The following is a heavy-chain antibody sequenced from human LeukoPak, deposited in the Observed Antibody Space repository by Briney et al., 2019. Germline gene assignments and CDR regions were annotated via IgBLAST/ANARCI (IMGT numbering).Heavy chain of an antibody. Sequence: PSQTLSLTCTVSGGSISSGGYYWSWIRQHPGKGLEWIGYIYYSGSTYYNPSLKSRVTISVDTSKNQFSLKLSSVTAADTAVYYWAEDCGAEYNGKSDAFGYRGQGTMVTVSS. CDR2: IYYSGST. D-gene: IGHD4-23*01. CDR1: GGSISSGGYY. CDR3: AEDCGAEYNGKSDAFGY. V-gene: IGHV4-31*03. J-gene: IGHJ3*01.